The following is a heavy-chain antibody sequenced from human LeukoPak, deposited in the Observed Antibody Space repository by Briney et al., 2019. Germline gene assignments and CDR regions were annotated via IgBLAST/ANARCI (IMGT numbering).Heavy chain of an antibody. J-gene: IGHJ6*04. Sequence: SVKVSCKASGGTFSSYAISWVRQAPGQGLEWMGGIIPIFGTANYAQKFQGRVTITADESTSTAYMELSSLRSEDTAVYYCAGVGYSSSFPGLGDYYYYYGMDVWGKGTTVTVCS. CDR3: AGVGYSSSFPGLGDYYYYYGMDV. CDR2: IIPIFGTA. D-gene: IGHD6-19*01. CDR1: GGTFSSYA. V-gene: IGHV1-69*01.